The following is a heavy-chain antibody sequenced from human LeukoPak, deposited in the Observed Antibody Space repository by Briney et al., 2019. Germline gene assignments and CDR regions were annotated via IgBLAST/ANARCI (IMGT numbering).Heavy chain of an antibody. D-gene: IGHD3-22*01. J-gene: IGHJ4*02. CDR3: ARISSDSISYYDH. CDR2: INSEGSTI. V-gene: IGHV3-74*01. CDR1: GITFSTYW. Sequence: SGESLRLSCAGSGITFSTYWLHWVRQAPGKGLVWVSRINSEGSTISYADSVKGRFTISRDNAKNTLFLQMNSLRAEDTAVYYCARISSDSISYYDHWGQGTLVTVSS.